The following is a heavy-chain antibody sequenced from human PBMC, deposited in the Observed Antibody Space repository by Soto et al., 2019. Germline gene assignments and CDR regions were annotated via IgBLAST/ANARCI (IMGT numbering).Heavy chain of an antibody. D-gene: IGHD6-25*01. V-gene: IGHV4-34*01. CDR1: SGSLSGYY. J-gene: IGHJ4*02. Sequence: SETLSLTCSLYSGSLSGYYWSWIRQPPGKWLEWIGEISPSGTTNYSPSLKSRVYISVDTSKNQFSLNLTSLTAADTAVYYCARAPKVSGSAQTRPDFWGQGSLV. CDR3: ARAPKVSGSAQTRPDF. CDR2: ISPSGTT.